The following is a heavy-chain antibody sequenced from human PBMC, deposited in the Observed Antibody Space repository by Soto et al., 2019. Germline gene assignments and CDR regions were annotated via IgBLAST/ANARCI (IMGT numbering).Heavy chain of an antibody. CDR3: ARDGISNSFDY. V-gene: IGHV1-69*06. CDR1: GASFSTYG. Sequence: QVQLVQSGAEVKKPGSSVKVSCKASGASFSTYGISWVRQAPGQGLEWMGRIIPIFRSAHYTQKLQGRVTITADRSTIIVYMELSSLRSEDTAVYYCARDGISNSFDYWGQGTLVTVSS. D-gene: IGHD3-3*02. J-gene: IGHJ4*02. CDR2: IIPIFRSA.